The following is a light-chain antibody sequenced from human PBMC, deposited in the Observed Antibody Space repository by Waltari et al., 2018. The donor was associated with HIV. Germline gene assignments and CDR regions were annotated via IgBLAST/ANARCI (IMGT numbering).Light chain of an antibody. J-gene: IGLJ3*02. V-gene: IGLV5-37*01. CDR2: YYSDSDK. CDR1: SDINVGSYN. Sequence: QPVLTQPPSSSASPGESARLTCTLPSDINVGSYNIYWYQQKPGSPPRYLLYYYSDSDKGQGSGVPSRFSGSKDASANTGILLSSGLQSEDEADYYCMSWPSNVSVFGGGTKLTVL. CDR3: MSWPSNVSV.